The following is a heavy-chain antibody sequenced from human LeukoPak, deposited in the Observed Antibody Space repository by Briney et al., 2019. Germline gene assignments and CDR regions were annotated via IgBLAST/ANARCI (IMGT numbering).Heavy chain of an antibody. Sequence: GGSLRPSCAASGFTFSSYGMHWVRPAPGKGLEWVAVIWYDGSNKYYADSVKGRFTISRDNSKNTLYLQMNSLRAEDTAVYYCARELYGDYSNWFDPWGQGTLVTVSS. CDR2: IWYDGSNK. J-gene: IGHJ5*02. CDR3: ARELYGDYSNWFDP. D-gene: IGHD4-17*01. CDR1: GFTFSSYG. V-gene: IGHV3-33*01.